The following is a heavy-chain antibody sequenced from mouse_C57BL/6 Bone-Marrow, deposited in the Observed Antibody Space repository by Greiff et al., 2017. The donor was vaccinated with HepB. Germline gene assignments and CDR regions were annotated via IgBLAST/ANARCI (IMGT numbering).Heavy chain of an antibody. D-gene: IGHD2-4*01. V-gene: IGHV8-8*01. CDR2: IWWDDDK. J-gene: IGHJ3*01. Sequence: QVQLKESGPGILQPSQTLSLTCSFSGFSLRSFGMGVGWIRQPSGKGLEWLAHIWWDDDKYYNPARKSRLPSSKDTSKNQVFLKIANVDTADTATDYCAGIVGDYGAWFAYWGRGTLVTVSA. CDR3: AGIVGDYGAWFAY. CDR1: GFSLRSFGMG.